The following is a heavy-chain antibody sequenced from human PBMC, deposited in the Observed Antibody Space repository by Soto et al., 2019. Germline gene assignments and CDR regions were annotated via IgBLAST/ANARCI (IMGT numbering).Heavy chain of an antibody. CDR1: GYTFTSHD. D-gene: IGHD5-18*01. CDR2: MNPNSGNT. J-gene: IGHJ4*02. V-gene: IGHV1-8*01. Sequence: VQLVQSGAEAKKPGASVKVSCKASGYTFTSHDINWVRQATGQGLEWVGWMNPNSGNTGYAQKFQGRVTMTRNTSIRTAYMELSGLRSDDTAVYFCARRREYTFDYWGQGTLVTVSS. CDR3: ARRREYTFDY.